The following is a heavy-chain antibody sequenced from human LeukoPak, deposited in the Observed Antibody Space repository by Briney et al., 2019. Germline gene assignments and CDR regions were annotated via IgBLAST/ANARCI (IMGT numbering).Heavy chain of an antibody. CDR1: RFTFSRYA. CDR2: ISGTGIST. J-gene: IGHJ4*02. Sequence: PGGSLRLSCVASRFTFSRYAMSWVRQAPGKGLEWVSAISGTGISTYYADSVKGRFTISRDNSKNTLYLQMNSLRAEDTAVYYCAKMRPEIVVVAEIDYWGQGTLVTVSS. CDR3: AKMRPEIVVVAEIDY. V-gene: IGHV3-23*01. D-gene: IGHD2-15*01.